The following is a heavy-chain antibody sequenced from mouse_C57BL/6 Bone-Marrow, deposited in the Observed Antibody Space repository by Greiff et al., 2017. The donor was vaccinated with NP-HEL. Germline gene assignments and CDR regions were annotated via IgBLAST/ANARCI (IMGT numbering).Heavy chain of an antibody. CDR3: ARSYSNYPYYFDY. CDR2: IYPRSGNT. V-gene: IGHV1-81*01. CDR1: GYTFTSYG. D-gene: IGHD2-5*01. J-gene: IGHJ2*01. Sequence: QVQLKQSRAELARPGASVKLSCKASGYTFTSYGISWVKQRTGQGLEWIGEIYPRSGNTYYNEKFKGKATLTADKSSSTAYMVLRSLTSEDSAVYFCARSYSNYPYYFDYWGQGTTLTVSS.